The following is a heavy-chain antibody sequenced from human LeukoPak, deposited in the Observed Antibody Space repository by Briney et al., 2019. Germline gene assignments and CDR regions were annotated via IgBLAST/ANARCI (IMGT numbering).Heavy chain of an antibody. Sequence: PSETLSLTCAVYGGSFSGYYWSWIRQPPGKGLEWIGEINHSGSTNYNPSLKSRVTISVDTSKNQFSLKLSSVTAADTAVYYCARSMAIVGRNWFDPWGQGTLVTVSS. J-gene: IGHJ5*02. D-gene: IGHD2-21*01. CDR1: GGSFSGYY. CDR2: INHSGST. V-gene: IGHV4-34*01. CDR3: ARSMAIVGRNWFDP.